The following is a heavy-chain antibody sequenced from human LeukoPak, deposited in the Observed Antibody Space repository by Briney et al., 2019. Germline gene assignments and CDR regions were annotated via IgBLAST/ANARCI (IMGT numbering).Heavy chain of an antibody. J-gene: IGHJ4*02. CDR1: GFTFSSYA. Sequence: GRSLRLSCAASGFTFSSYAMHWARQAPGKGLEWVAVISYDGSNKYYADSVKGRFTISRDNSKNALYLQMNSLRAEDTAVYYCAREMVVIAQFDYWGQGTLVTVSS. CDR3: AREMVVIAQFDY. CDR2: ISYDGSNK. D-gene: IGHD2-21*01. V-gene: IGHV3-30-3*01.